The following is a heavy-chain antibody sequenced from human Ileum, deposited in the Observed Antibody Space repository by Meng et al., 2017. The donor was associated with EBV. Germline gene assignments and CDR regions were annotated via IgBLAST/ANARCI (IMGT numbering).Heavy chain of an antibody. D-gene: IGHD3-10*01. Sequence: VQLGQSGAEVKKPGASVKVSCKASGYNFNNYGVSWVRQAPGQGPEWMGWISAYNGNTNYAQKLQDRVTMTTDTSTSTAYMELRSLRSDDTAVYYCARGQNYYGSGSLIDYWGQGTLVTVSS. CDR2: ISAYNGNT. J-gene: IGHJ4*02. CDR1: GYNFNNYG. CDR3: ARGQNYYGSGSLIDY. V-gene: IGHV1-18*01.